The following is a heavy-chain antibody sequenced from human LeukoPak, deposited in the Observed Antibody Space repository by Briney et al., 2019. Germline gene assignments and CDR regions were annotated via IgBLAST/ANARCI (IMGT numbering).Heavy chain of an antibody. CDR3: AKHSYRVDSFTDY. CDR1: GFTFSSYG. CDR2: IWYDGSNK. D-gene: IGHD5-12*01. Sequence: GRSLRLSCAASGFTFSSYGMHWVRQAPGKGLEWVAVIWYDGSNKHYADSVKGRFTISRDNSKNTLYLQMNSLRAEDTAVYYCAKHSYRVDSFTDYWGQGTLVTVSS. J-gene: IGHJ4*02. V-gene: IGHV3-33*06.